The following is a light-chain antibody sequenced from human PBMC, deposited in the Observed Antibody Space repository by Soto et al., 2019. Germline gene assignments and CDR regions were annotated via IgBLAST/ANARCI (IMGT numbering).Light chain of an antibody. Sequence: IVLSQTQGILSLSPGERASLSCGASQSISSSFLAWYQQKPGQAPRLLIYGAASRATGIPDRFSGTGSETDFTLTISILEPEDFAVYYCQQYDNSPITFGQGTRPDVK. CDR3: QQYDNSPIT. J-gene: IGKJ5*01. CDR2: GAA. CDR1: QSISSSF. V-gene: IGKV3-20*01.